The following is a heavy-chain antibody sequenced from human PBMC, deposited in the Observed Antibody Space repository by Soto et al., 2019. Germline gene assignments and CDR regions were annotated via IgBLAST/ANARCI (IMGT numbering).Heavy chain of an antibody. CDR3: ARGRSTAFASSPPPTFDP. J-gene: IGHJ5*02. CDR1: GFSFRNYD. Sequence: PGGSLRLSCVASGFSFRNYDMYWAREVAGKSLEWVSGIGTLYDTLYTESVKGRFTISRDNAKNSLYLQMNSLRAGDTGVYFCARGRSTAFASSPPPTFDPWGQGXLVTVYS. D-gene: IGHD2-21*01. V-gene: IGHV3-13*01. CDR2: IGTLYDT.